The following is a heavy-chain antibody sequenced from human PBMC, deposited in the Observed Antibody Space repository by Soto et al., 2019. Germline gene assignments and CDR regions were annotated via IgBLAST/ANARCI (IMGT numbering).Heavy chain of an antibody. CDR2: ISGSGGST. D-gene: IGHD2-2*01. CDR3: AKAGYDIVVVPAAMGPYGGNSVPPDY. V-gene: IGHV3-23*01. CDR1: GFTFSSYA. Sequence: GGSLILSCAASGFTFSSYAMSWVRQAPGKGLEWVSAISGSGGSTYYADSVKGRFTISRDNSKNTLYLQMNSLRAEDTAVYYCAKAGYDIVVVPAAMGPYGGNSVPPDYWGQGTLVTVSS. J-gene: IGHJ4*02.